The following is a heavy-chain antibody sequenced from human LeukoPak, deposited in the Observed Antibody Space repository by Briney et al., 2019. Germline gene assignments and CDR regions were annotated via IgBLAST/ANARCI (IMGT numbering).Heavy chain of an antibody. CDR3: ARDLKLEWFGELLFSYYYVMDV. D-gene: IGHD3-10*01. V-gene: IGHV3-30-3*01. Sequence: GGSLRLSCAASIFTFSSYAMHWVRQAPGKGLEWVAVISYDGSNKYYADSVKGRFTISRDNSKNTLYLQMNSLRAEDTAVYYCARDLKLEWFGELLFSYYYVMDVWGQGTTVTVSS. J-gene: IGHJ6*02. CDR1: IFTFSSYA. CDR2: ISYDGSNK.